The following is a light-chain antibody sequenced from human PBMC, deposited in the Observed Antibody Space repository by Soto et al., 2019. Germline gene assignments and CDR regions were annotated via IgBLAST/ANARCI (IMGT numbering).Light chain of an antibody. Sequence: QSALTQPASVSGSPGQSITISCTGSSSDVGRYNIVSWYQQHPGKAPKLMIYEGSQRPSGVSDRFSGSKSGNTASLTISGLHAEDEADYYCCSYAGDRDLIFGGGTKVTVL. CDR1: SSDVGRYNI. CDR3: CSYAGDRDLI. J-gene: IGLJ2*01. CDR2: EGS. V-gene: IGLV2-23*01.